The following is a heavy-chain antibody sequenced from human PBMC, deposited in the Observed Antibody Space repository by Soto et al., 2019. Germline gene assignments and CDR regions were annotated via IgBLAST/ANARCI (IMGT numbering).Heavy chain of an antibody. CDR1: GGSISSYY. Sequence: SETLSLTCTVSGGSISSYYWSWIRQPPGKGLEWIGYIYYSGSTNYNPSLKSRVTISVDTSKNQFSLKLSSVTAADTAVYYCARDDGDYGLDYWGQGTLVTVSS. J-gene: IGHJ4*02. V-gene: IGHV4-59*01. CDR3: ARDDGDYGLDY. D-gene: IGHD4-17*01. CDR2: IYYSGST.